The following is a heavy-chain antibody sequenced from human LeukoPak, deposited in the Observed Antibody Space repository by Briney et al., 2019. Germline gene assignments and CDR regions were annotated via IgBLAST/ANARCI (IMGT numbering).Heavy chain of an antibody. CDR2: IIPIFGTA. J-gene: IGHJ4*02. CDR3: ASPSYGPEKPDY. V-gene: IGHV1-69*13. D-gene: IGHD5-18*01. CDR1: GYTFTSYG. Sequence: SVKVSCKASGYTFTSYGISWVRQAPGQGLEWMGGIIPIFGTANYAQKFQGRVTITADESTSTAYMELSSLRSEDTAVYYCASPSYGPEKPDYWGQGTLVTVSS.